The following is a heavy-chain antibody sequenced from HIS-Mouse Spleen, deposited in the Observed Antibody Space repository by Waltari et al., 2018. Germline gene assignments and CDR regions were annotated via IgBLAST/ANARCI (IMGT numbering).Heavy chain of an antibody. CDR3: ARYEIVGALWYFDL. V-gene: IGHV5-51*03. J-gene: IGHJ2*01. Sequence: EVQLVQSGAEVKKPGESLKISCKGSGYSFTSYWIGWVRQMPGKGLEWVGFLKPGDSDTRYSPSFQGTVTISADKSISTAYLQWSSLKASDTAMYYCARYEIVGALWYFDLWGRGTLVTVSS. CDR2: LKPGDSDT. D-gene: IGHD1-26*01. CDR1: GYSFTSYW.